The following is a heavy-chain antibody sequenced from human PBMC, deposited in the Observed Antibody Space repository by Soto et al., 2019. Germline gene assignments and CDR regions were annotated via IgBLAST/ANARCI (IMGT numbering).Heavy chain of an antibody. J-gene: IGHJ6*03. CDR2: IYYSGST. CDR3: ARRARSYYYGSGGEPYYYYYMDV. Sequence: NPSETLSLTCTVSGGSISSYYWSWIRQPPGKGLEWIGYIYYSGSTNYNPSLKSRVTISVDTSKNQFSLKLSSVTAADTAVYYCARRARSYYYGSGGEPYYYYYMDVWGKGTTVTVSS. V-gene: IGHV4-59*08. D-gene: IGHD3-10*01. CDR1: GGSISSYY.